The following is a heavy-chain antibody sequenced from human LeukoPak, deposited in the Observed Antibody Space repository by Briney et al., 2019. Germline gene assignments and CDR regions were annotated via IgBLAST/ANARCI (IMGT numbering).Heavy chain of an antibody. CDR1: GYTFTGSY. J-gene: IGHJ4*02. D-gene: IGHD2-2*01. V-gene: IGHV1-2*06. CDR2: INSNTGGT. Sequence: ASVKVSCKTSGYTFTGSYVHWVRRAPGRDLEWMGRINSNTGGTTYIQKFQGRVTMTRDTSISTAYMELTRLTSDDTAVYYCARDLIGCGGTGCFFDYWGQGTLVTVS. CDR3: ARDLIGCGGTGCFFDY.